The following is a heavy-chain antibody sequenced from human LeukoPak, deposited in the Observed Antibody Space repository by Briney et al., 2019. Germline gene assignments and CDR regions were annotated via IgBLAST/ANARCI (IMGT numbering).Heavy chain of an antibody. CDR3: ARDILRTGSGSSWSTEYYFDY. CDR2: INPSGGST. CDR1: GYTFTSYY. J-gene: IGHJ4*02. Sequence: ASVKVSCKASGYTFTSYYMHWVRQAPGQGLEWMGIINPSGGSTSYAQKFQGRVTMTRDTSTSTVYMELSSLRSEDTAVYYCARDILRTGSGSSWSTEYYFDYWGQGTLVTVSS. D-gene: IGHD6-13*01. V-gene: IGHV1-46*03.